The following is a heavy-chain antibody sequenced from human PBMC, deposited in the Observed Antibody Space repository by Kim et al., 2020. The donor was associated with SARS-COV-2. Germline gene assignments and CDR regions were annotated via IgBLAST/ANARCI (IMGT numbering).Heavy chain of an antibody. V-gene: IGHV3-11*06. CDR3: ARELGIAAPVGDYGMDV. J-gene: IGHJ6*02. Sequence: KGRFTSPRDNAKNSLYLQMNSLRAEDTAVYYCARELGIAAPVGDYGMDVWGQGATVTVSS. D-gene: IGHD6-13*01.